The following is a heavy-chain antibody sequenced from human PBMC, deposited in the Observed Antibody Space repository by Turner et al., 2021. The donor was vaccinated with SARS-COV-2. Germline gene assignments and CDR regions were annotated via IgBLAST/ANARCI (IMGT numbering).Heavy chain of an antibody. D-gene: IGHD3-10*01. CDR2: IYNDGSRT. CDR1: GFTFSSSW. CDR3: ARVLRDDYGSDH. Sequence: EVQLVESGGGSVQPGGSLRLSGAASGFTFSSSWMHWVRQVPGKGLEWVSRIYNDGSRTSFADSVKGRFTISRDNAKNTLSLQMDSLRAEDTAVYYCARVLRDDYGSDHWGQGTLVTVSS. V-gene: IGHV3-74*01. J-gene: IGHJ5*02.